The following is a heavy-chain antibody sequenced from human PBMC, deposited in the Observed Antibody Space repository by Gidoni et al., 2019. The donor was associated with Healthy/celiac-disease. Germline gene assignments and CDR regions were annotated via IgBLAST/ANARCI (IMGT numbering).Heavy chain of an antibody. CDR3: ARGLTVVTPRYFDL. CDR2: INWNGGST. V-gene: IGHV3-20*04. D-gene: IGHD2-21*02. J-gene: IGHJ2*01. Sequence: EVQLVESGGGLVRHGGSLSLSCAASGFPFDDYGMRWVRQAPGKGLEWVSGINWNGGSTGYADSVKGRFTISRDNAKNSLYLQMNSLRAEDTALYYCARGLTVVTPRYFDLWGRGTLVTVSS. CDR1: GFPFDDYG.